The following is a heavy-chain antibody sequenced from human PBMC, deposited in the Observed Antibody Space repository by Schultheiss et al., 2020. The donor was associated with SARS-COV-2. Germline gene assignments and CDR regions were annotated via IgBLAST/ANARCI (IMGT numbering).Heavy chain of an antibody. J-gene: IGHJ6*02. Sequence: GGSLRLSCAASGFSFSDYYMAWIRQTPGKGLEWVSVIYSGGSTYYADSVKGRFTISRHNSKNTLYLQMNSLRAEDTAVYYCARVSGMAAHYYYYGMDVWGQGTTVTVSS. D-gene: IGHD3-10*01. V-gene: IGHV3-66*01. CDR2: IYSGGST. CDR3: ARVSGMAAHYYYYGMDV. CDR1: GFSFSDYY.